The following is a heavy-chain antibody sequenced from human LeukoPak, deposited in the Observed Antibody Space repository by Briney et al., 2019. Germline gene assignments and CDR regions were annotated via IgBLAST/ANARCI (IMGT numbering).Heavy chain of an antibody. CDR1: GFTVSGNY. CDR3: ARVRVVWDLDDAFDI. Sequence: GGSLRLSCAVSGFTVSGNYMSWVRQAPGKGLEWVSGINWTGGSTGYADSVKGRFTISRDNAKNSLYLQMNSLRGEDTALYYCARVRVVWDLDDAFDIWGQGTMVTVSS. CDR2: INWTGGST. D-gene: IGHD1-26*01. J-gene: IGHJ3*02. V-gene: IGHV3-20*04.